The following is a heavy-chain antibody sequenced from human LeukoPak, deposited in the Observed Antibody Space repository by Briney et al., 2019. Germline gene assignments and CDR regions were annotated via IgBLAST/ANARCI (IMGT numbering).Heavy chain of an antibody. Sequence: PGGSLRLSCAASGLTFSSYSMNWVRQAPGKGLEWVSYISSSSSTIYYADSVKGRFTISGDNAKNSLYLQMNSLRAEDTAVYYCARDPSSWYYYYMDVWGKGTTVTVSS. D-gene: IGHD6-13*01. CDR2: ISSSSSTI. CDR3: ARDPSSWYYYYMDV. CDR1: GLTFSSYS. V-gene: IGHV3-48*01. J-gene: IGHJ6*03.